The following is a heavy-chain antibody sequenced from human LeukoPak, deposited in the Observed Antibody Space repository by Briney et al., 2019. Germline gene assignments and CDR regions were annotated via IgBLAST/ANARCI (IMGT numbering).Heavy chain of an antibody. V-gene: IGHV3-74*01. CDR1: GFTFCSYW. Sequence: GGSLRLSXAASGFTFCSYWMHWVRQTPGKGLVWLSRINSDGSSTSYADSVKGRFTISRDNAKNTLYLQMNSLRAEDTAVYYCAKTTWPAYFDYWGQGTLVTVSS. D-gene: IGHD4-17*01. CDR2: INSDGSST. CDR3: AKTTWPAYFDY. J-gene: IGHJ4*02.